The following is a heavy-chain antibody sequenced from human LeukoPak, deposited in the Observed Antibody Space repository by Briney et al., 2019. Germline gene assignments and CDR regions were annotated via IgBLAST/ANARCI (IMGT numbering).Heavy chain of an antibody. V-gene: IGHV3-23*01. CDR2: ISDSGGST. D-gene: IGHD6-6*01. CDR3: AKAKAPYSSSPIDY. J-gene: IGHJ4*02. Sequence: PGGSLGLSCAASGFTFSSYAMSWVRQAPGKGLEWVSTISDSGGSTYYADSVKGRFTISRDNSKNTLYLQMNSLRAEDTAVYYCAKAKAPYSSSPIDYWGQGTLVTVSS. CDR1: GFTFSSYA.